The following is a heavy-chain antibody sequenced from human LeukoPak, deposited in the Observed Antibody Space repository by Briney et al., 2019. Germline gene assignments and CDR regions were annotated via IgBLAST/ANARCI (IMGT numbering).Heavy chain of an antibody. CDR1: EFTFSNYW. D-gene: IGHD3-22*01. CDR3: AKAVDGRGYYFERGADF. Sequence: PGGSLRLSCAVSEFTFSNYWMHWVRQAPGKGLVWVSRINTDGSSTNYANSVKGRFTISRDFSRNAVYLQMSSLRVEDTAEYYCAKAVDGRGYYFERGADFWGQGTMVTVSS. CDR2: INTDGSST. V-gene: IGHV3-74*01. J-gene: IGHJ4*02.